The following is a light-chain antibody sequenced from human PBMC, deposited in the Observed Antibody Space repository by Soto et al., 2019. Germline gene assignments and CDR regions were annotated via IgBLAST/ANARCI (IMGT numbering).Light chain of an antibody. J-gene: IGLJ7*01. Sequence: QSALTQPASVSGSPGQSITISCTGTSSDVGSYNLVSWYQQHPGKAPKVMIYEGSKWPSGVSNRFSGSKSGNTASLTISGLQAEDEAYYYCATWDDSLNAAVFGGGTQLTVL. CDR3: ATWDDSLNAAV. CDR2: EGS. CDR1: SSDVGSYNL. V-gene: IGLV2-23*01.